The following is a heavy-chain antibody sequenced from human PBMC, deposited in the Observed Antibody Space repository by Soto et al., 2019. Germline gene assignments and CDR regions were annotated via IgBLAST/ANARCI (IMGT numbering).Heavy chain of an antibody. CDR1: GYTFTPHD. D-gene: IGHD2-15*01. Sequence: QVQLVQSGAEVKRPGASVKVSCKASGYTFTPHDINWVRQATGQGLEWMGRMNPNSGYIDFAQMFQGRLTMTTNTAISTADMELSSLRSEDTAIYYCARGLYCSGGTCSDSWGQGTLVIVSS. V-gene: IGHV1-8*01. CDR3: ARGLYCSGGTCSDS. CDR2: MNPNSGYI. J-gene: IGHJ4*02.